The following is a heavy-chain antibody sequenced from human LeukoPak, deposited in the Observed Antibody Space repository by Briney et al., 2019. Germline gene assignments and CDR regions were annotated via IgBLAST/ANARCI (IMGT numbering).Heavy chain of an antibody. V-gene: IGHV3-53*01. Sequence: PGGSLRLSCAAPGFTVSSNYMSWVRQAPGKGLEWVSVIYSGGSTYYADSVKGRFTISRDNSKNTLYLQMNSLRAEDTAVYYCAGGDSSGWYNYWGQGTLVTVSS. CDR1: GFTVSSNY. D-gene: IGHD6-19*01. CDR3: AGGDSSGWYNY. J-gene: IGHJ4*02. CDR2: IYSGGST.